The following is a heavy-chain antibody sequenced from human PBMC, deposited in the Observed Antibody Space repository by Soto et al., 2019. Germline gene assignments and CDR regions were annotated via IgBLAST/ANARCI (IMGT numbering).Heavy chain of an antibody. D-gene: IGHD2-21*01. Sequence: GASVKVSCKASGGNFRRYAISWVRQAPGQGLEWMGGILPIFGSPSHAQKFRDRVTITADESTTSAYLELSGLTSDDTAIYYCARVVDVRPATYSGMDVWGPGTRVTVSS. CDR3: ARVVDVRPATYSGMDV. CDR2: ILPIFGSP. CDR1: GGNFRRYA. V-gene: IGHV1-69*13. J-gene: IGHJ6*02.